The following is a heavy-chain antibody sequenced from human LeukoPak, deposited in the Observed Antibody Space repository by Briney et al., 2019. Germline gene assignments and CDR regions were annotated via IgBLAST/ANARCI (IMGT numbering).Heavy chain of an antibody. CDR3: ARTQSGGYVNY. D-gene: IGHD2-8*02. V-gene: IGHV4-59*08. J-gene: IGHJ4*02. Sequence: SETLSLTCTVSGGSISSFYWSWIRQPPGKGLEWIGYIYYSGSTNYNPSLKSRVTISVDTSKNQFSLKLSSVTAADTAVYYCARTQSGGYVNYWGQGTLVTVSS. CDR1: GGSISSFY. CDR2: IYYSGST.